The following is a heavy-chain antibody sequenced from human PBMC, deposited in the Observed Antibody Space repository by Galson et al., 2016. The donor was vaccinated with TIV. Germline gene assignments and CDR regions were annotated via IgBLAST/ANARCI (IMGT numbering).Heavy chain of an antibody. Sequence: SLRLSCAASGFTFSIYSMNWVRQAPGKGLEWVSSVSSRDGSIYHADSVKGRFTISRDNAKNSLYLQMNSLRDVDTAMYYCAYRGYDYGWWYFDLWDRGTLVTVSS. V-gene: IGHV3-21*01. J-gene: IGHJ2*01. CDR2: VSSRDGSI. CDR1: GFTFSIYS. CDR3: AYRGYDYGWWYFDL. D-gene: IGHD5-18*01.